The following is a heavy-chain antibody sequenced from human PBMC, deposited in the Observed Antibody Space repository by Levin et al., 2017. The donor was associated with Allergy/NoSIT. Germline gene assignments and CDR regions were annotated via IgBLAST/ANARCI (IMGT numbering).Heavy chain of an antibody. CDR1: GFTFSSSG. J-gene: IGHJ4*02. D-gene: IGHD3-10*01. CDR2: ISYDGSKT. Sequence: GESLKISCAASGFTFSSSGMHWVRQAPGMGPQWVAVISYDGSKTYYADSVKGRFTISRDNSKNTLYLQMNSLRAEDTAVYYCAKETPDGSGGLPPSYFDYWGQGILVTVSS. V-gene: IGHV3-30*18. CDR3: AKETPDGSGGLPPSYFDY.